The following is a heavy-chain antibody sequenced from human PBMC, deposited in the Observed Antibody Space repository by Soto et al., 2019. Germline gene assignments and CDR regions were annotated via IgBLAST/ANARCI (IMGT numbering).Heavy chain of an antibody. D-gene: IGHD6-19*01. Sequence: SVKVSCKASGGTFSSYAISWVRQAPGQGLEFMGGIMPIFGTTNYAQKFRGRVTITADEPASTVYMELRSLRSEDTAVYYCARVSGRGWYNWFDPWGQGTPVTVSS. CDR1: GGTFSSYA. CDR3: ARVSGRGWYNWFDP. V-gene: IGHV1-69*13. J-gene: IGHJ5*02. CDR2: IMPIFGTT.